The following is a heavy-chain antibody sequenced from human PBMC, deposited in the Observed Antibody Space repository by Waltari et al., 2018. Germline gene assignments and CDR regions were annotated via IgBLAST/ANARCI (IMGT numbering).Heavy chain of an antibody. Sequence: QVQLVQSGAEVKKPGASVKVSCKASGYTFTKYDINWVRQATGQGLEWMGWMNPKSGDKGYVEKFQGRVTMTSDTSIATGYMELSSLTSEDTAVYYCTRGAHCNGSTCYSDWFDPWGQGTLVTVSS. J-gene: IGHJ5*02. CDR3: TRGAHCNGSTCYSDWFDP. D-gene: IGHD1-7*01. CDR1: GYTFTKYD. V-gene: IGHV1-8*01. CDR2: MNPKSGDK.